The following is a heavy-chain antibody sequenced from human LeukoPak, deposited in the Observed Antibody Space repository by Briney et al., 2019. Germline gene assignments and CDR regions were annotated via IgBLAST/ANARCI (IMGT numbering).Heavy chain of an antibody. D-gene: IGHD6-13*01. J-gene: IGHJ6*02. Sequence: GGSLRLPCAASGFTFSNAWMNWVRQAPGKGLEWVGRIKSKTDGGTTDYAAPVKGRFTISRDDSKNTLYLQMNSLKTEDTAVYYCTTAYSSSWYDYYYYGMDVWGQGTTVTVSS. CDR2: IKSKTDGGTT. V-gene: IGHV3-15*07. CDR1: GFTFSNAW. CDR3: TTAYSSSWYDYYYYGMDV.